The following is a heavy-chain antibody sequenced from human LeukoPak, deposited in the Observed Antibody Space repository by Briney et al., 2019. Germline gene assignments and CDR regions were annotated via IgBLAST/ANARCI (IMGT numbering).Heavy chain of an antibody. CDR3: ARVEDALRYFDWSYFDY. J-gene: IGHJ4*02. Sequence: RTGGSLRLSCAASGFTFSNAWMSWVRQAPGKGLEWVANIKQDGSEKYYVDSVKGRFTISRDNAKNSLYLQMNSLRAEDTAVYYCARVEDALRYFDWSYFDYWGQGTLVTVSS. CDR1: GFTFSNAW. CDR2: IKQDGSEK. D-gene: IGHD3-9*01. V-gene: IGHV3-7*03.